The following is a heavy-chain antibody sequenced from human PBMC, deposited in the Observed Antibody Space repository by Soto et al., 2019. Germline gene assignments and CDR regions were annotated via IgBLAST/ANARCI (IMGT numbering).Heavy chain of an antibody. D-gene: IGHD1-1*01. CDR1: GGTFSSYA. Sequence: ASAQIFCNASGGTFSSYAISWVRQAPGQGLEWMGGIIPIFGTANYAQKFQDRVTITADESTCTAYMELSSLSSEDTAVYYCTRIPDTPTVGAPDYYYGMDVWGQGTTVTVSS. CDR2: IIPIFGTA. V-gene: IGHV1-69*13. J-gene: IGHJ6*02. CDR3: TRIPDTPTVGAPDYYYGMDV.